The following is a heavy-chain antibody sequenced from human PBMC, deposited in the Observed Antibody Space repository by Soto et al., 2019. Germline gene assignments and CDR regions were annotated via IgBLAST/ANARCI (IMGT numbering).Heavy chain of an antibody. V-gene: IGHV4-34*02. D-gene: IGHD1-1*01. Sequence: QVQLQQWGAGLLKPSETLSLSCAVYGASFSGYYWNWIRQPPGKGLEWIGEINQSGSTNYSPSLKTRVTISVDTSKKQFSLRVSSETAADTAVYYCARRFSGTGRYFDYWGQGALVTVSS. CDR1: GASFSGYY. CDR3: ARRFSGTGRYFDY. CDR2: INQSGST. J-gene: IGHJ4*02.